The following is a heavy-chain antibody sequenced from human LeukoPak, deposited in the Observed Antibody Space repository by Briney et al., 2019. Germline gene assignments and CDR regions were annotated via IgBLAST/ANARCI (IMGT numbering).Heavy chain of an antibody. D-gene: IGHD3-16*01. CDR2: ISFDGRDK. CDR1: GFTFNSYI. V-gene: IGHV3-30*04. Sequence: PGGSRRLSCEASGFTFNSYIMHWVRQAPGKGLEWVALISFDGRDKQYADSVKGRFTISKDNSKNTLYLQMNSLSGDDTSMYFCARAYGCLIDYWGQGTLVTVSS. J-gene: IGHJ4*02. CDR3: ARAYGCLIDY.